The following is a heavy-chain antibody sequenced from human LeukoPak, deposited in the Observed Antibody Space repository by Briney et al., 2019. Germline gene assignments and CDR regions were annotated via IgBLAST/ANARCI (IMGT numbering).Heavy chain of an antibody. CDR2: IYPSDSDT. CDR3: ASRGGKSYFHT. J-gene: IGHJ1*01. V-gene: IGHV5-51*01. D-gene: IGHD1-26*01. Sequence: GESLNISCPGSGYSFPTYWIGWVRHKRGQGLEWMGIIYPSDSDTRYSQSVQGQVTISADKSISTAYLQWSSLKAADTAMYYCASRGGKSYFHTWGQGTLVTVSS. CDR1: GYSFPTYW.